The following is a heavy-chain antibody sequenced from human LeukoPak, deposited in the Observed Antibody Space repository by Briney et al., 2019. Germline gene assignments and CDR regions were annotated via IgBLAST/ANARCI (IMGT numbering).Heavy chain of an antibody. V-gene: IGHV3-23*01. D-gene: IGHD3-3*01. Sequence: GGSLRLSCAASGFTFSSYAMSWVRQAPGKGLEWVSAISGSGGSTYYADSVKGRFTISRDNSKNTLYLQMNSLRAEDTAVYYCAKAYDFWSGYGPGGAFDIWGQGTMVTVSS. J-gene: IGHJ3*02. CDR3: AKAYDFWSGYGPGGAFDI. CDR1: GFTFSSYA. CDR2: ISGSGGST.